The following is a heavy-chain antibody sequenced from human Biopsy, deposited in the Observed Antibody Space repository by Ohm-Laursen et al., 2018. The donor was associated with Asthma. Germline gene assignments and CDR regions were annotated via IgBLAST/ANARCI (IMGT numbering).Heavy chain of an antibody. CDR1: PGSFSGFF. CDR2: TNERGVT. CDR3: ARGPELDV. Sequence: GTLSLTCDVYPGSFSGFFWTWIRQSPGKGLEWIGETNERGVTNNNPSLKSRVIISINTYWNRVSLKLTSVTAADTAVYYCARGPELDVWGQGTTVTVSS. V-gene: IGHV4-34*01. J-gene: IGHJ6*02.